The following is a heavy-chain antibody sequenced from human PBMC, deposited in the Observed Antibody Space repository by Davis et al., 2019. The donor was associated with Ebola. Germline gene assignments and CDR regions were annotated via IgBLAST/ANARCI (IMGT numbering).Heavy chain of an antibody. V-gene: IGHV1-69*04. CDR1: GYTFTSYA. J-gene: IGHJ4*02. CDR2: IIPILGIA. CDR3: AILVAFDY. Sequence: SVKVSCKASGYTFTSYAMNWVRQAPGQGLEWMGRIIPILGIANYAQKFQGRVTITADKSTSTAYMELSSLRSEDTAVYYCAILVAFDYWGQGTLVTVSS. D-gene: IGHD5-12*01.